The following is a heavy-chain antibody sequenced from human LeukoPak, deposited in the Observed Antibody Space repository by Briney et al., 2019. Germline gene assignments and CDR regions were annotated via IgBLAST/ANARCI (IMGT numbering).Heavy chain of an antibody. V-gene: IGHV5-51*01. Sequence: GASLKISCKGSGYSFSSYWIGWVRQMPGKGLEWMGIIYPGDSDTRYSPSFQGQVTISADKSISTAYLQWSSLKASDTAMYYCAKEVGGRWLHHYFDNWGQGTLVTVSS. CDR1: GYSFSSYW. CDR2: IYPGDSDT. D-gene: IGHD5-24*01. CDR3: AKEVGGRWLHHYFDN. J-gene: IGHJ4*02.